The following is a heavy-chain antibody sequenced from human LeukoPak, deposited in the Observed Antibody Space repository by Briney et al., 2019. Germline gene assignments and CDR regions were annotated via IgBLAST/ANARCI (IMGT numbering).Heavy chain of an antibody. V-gene: IGHV3-23*01. CDR3: AKNRGHCVDGVCHNYYYMDV. CDR1: EFTFSSFA. Sequence: GGSLGLPWPASEFTFSSFAMPWFRKVPGKGLEWVSTVSGIVGKTDYADSVKGRFTISRDNLKNTLYLQMNGLRAEDTAVYYCAKNRGHCVDGVCHNYYYMDVWGRGTTVTVSS. J-gene: IGHJ6*03. D-gene: IGHD2-8*02. CDR2: VSGIVGKT.